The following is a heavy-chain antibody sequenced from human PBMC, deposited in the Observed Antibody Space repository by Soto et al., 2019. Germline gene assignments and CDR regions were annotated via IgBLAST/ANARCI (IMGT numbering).Heavy chain of an antibody. CDR3: ARRV. CDR2: ISAGGDRT. CDR1: GFTFSNYP. J-gene: IGHJ4*02. V-gene: IGHV3-23*01. Sequence: EVQVSESGGGLVQPGGSLRLSCATSGFTFSNYPMNWVSQAPGKGLEWVSGISAGGDRTYYADSVKGRFTIFRDNSKNSVSLRMNSLRVEDTAVYYCARRVWGQGTLVTVSS.